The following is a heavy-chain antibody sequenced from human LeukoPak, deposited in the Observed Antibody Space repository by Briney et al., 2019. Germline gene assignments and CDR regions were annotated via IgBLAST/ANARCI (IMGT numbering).Heavy chain of an antibody. CDR3: AGGYGDPRCDY. CDR2: ISYDGSNK. CDR1: GFTFSSYV. Sequence: GGSLRLSCASSGFTFSSYVMHWVRQAPGKGLEWVAFISYDGSNKYYADSVKGRFTISRDNSKNTLYLQMNSLRAEDTAVYYCAGGYGDPRCDYWGQGTLVTVSS. V-gene: IGHV3-30*03. D-gene: IGHD4-17*01. J-gene: IGHJ4*02.